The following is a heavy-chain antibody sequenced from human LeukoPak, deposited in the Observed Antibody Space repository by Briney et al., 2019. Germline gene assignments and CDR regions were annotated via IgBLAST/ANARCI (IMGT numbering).Heavy chain of an antibody. CDR3: ARDIPITAAGNFDY. CDR2: IYTSGST. V-gene: IGHV4-4*07. CDR1: GGSISNYY. J-gene: IGHJ4*02. D-gene: IGHD6-13*01. Sequence: SETLSLTCTVSGGSISNYYWSWIRQLAGKGLEWIGRIYTSGSTNYNPSLKSRVTTSVDTSKNQFSLKLSSVTAADTAVYYCARDIPITAAGNFDYWGPGILVTVSS.